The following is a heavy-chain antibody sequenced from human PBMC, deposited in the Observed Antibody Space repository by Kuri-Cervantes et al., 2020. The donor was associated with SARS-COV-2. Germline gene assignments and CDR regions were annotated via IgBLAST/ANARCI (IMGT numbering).Heavy chain of an antibody. Sequence: SVKVSCKASGGTFSSYTISWVRQAPGQGLEWMGRIIPILGIANYAQKFQGRVTITADKSTSTAYMELSSLRSDDTAVYYCARDLLGVGYCIGGSCPYYFDYWGQGTLVTVSS. V-gene: IGHV1-69*04. CDR2: IIPILGIA. CDR1: GGTFSSYT. J-gene: IGHJ4*02. D-gene: IGHD2-15*01. CDR3: ARDLLGVGYCIGGSCPYYFDY.